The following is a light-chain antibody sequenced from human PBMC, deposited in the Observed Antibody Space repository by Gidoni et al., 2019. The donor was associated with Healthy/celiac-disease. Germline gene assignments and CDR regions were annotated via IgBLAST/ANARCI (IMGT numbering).Light chain of an antibody. J-gene: IGLJ2*01. V-gene: IGLV3-1*01. Sequence: YELTQPPSVSVSPGQTASITCSGDKLGDKYACLYQQKPGQSPVLVIYQDSKRPSGIPERFSGSNSGNTATLTISGTQAMDEADYYCQAWDSSTVVFGGGTKLTVL. CDR3: QAWDSSTVV. CDR1: KLGDKY. CDR2: QDS.